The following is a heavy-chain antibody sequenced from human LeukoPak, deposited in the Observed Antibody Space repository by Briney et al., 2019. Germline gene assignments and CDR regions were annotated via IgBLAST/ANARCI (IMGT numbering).Heavy chain of an antibody. J-gene: IGHJ4*02. CDR2: IYTSGST. Sequence: SETLSLTCTVSGGSIXSYYWSWIRQPAXXXXXWIGRIYTSGSTNYNPSLKSRVTISVDTSKNQFSLKLSSVTAADTAVYYCARGVYIAAAQYGYWGQGTLVTVSS. V-gene: IGHV4-4*07. CDR3: ARGVYIAAAQYGY. D-gene: IGHD6-13*01. CDR1: GGSIXSYY.